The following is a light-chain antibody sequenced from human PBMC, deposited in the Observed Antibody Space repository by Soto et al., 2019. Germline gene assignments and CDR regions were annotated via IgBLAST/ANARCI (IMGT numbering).Light chain of an antibody. CDR3: QQHGSSPIT. V-gene: IGKV3-20*01. CDR1: QSVSSNY. CDR2: DAS. Sequence: VLTQSPGTLSLSPGERATLSCRASQSVSSNYLAWYQQKPGQAPRLLIYDASNRATGIPARFSGSGSGTDFTLTISRLEPEDFAVYYCQQHGSSPITFGQGTRLEIK. J-gene: IGKJ5*01.